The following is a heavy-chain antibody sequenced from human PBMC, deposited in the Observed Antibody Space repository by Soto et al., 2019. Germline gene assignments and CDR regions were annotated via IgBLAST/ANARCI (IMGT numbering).Heavy chain of an antibody. CDR1: GCTVSSNY. CDR2: IYSGGST. V-gene: IGHV3-53*02. CDR3: ARGLSLYDHSGYDSY. D-gene: IGHD3-22*01. J-gene: IGHJ4*02. Sequence: EVQLVETGGGLIQPGGSLRLSCAASGCTVSSNYMSWVRQAPGEGLEWVSIIYSGGSTHYAPSVKGRFTISRDKSKNTLNVPMNSLSAEDTDVYYCARGLSLYDHSGYDSYWGQGTVVTVSP.